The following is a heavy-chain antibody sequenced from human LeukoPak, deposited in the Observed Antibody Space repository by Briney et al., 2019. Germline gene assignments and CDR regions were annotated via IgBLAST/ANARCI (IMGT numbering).Heavy chain of an antibody. CDR3: ARGNRLRYFDWLSPYYYYYGMDV. V-gene: IGHV4-34*01. CDR2: INHSGST. D-gene: IGHD3-9*01. CDR1: GGSFSGYY. J-gene: IGHJ6*02. Sequence: PSETLSLTCAVYGGSFSGYYWSWIRQPPGKGLEWIGEINHSGSTNYNPSLKSRVTISVDTSKNQFSLKLSSVTAADTAVYYCARGNRLRYFDWLSPYYYYYGMDVWGQGTTVTVSS.